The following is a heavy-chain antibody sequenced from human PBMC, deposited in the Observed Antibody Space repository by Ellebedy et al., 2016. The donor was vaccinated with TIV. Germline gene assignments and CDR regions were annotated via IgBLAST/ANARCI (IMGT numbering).Heavy chain of an antibody. D-gene: IGHD3-10*01. Sequence: PGGSLRLSCKGSGYSFTTYWIGWVRQMPGKGLEWLGNIYPGDSDTRYSPSFQGQVTISADKSISTAYLQWSSLKASDTAMYYCARPPYGSGSYIDYWGQGTLVTVSS. CDR1: GYSFTTYW. V-gene: IGHV5-51*01. CDR2: IYPGDSDT. CDR3: ARPPYGSGSYIDY. J-gene: IGHJ4*02.